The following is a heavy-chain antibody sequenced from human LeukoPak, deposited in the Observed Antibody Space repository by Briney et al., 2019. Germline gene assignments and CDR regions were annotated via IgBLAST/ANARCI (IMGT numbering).Heavy chain of an antibody. CDR2: IGSTSTDT. D-gene: IGHD5-24*01. V-gene: IGHV3-21*05. CDR3: ARASRNGYDH. CDR1: GFPFGNYG. J-gene: IGHJ4*02. Sequence: GGSLRLSCAASGFPFGNYGMNWVRQTPGKGLGWVSYIGSTSTDTYYADSVKGRFTMSRDNAKNSLYLQMNSLRAEDTAVYYCARASRNGYDHWGQGTLVTVSS.